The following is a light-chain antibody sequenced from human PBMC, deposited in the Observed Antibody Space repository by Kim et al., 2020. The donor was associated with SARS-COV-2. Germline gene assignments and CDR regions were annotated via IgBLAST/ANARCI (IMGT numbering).Light chain of an antibody. V-gene: IGLV3-19*02. J-gene: IGLJ3*02. CDR1: SLRSYY. CDR3: NSWDSSGNHR. Sequence: SSELTQDPAVSVALGQTVRITCQGDSLRSYYASWYQQKPGQAPVRVIYGKNNRPSGIPDRFSGSSSGNTASLTITGAQAEDEADYYCNSWDSSGNHRFGGGTKLTVL. CDR2: GKN.